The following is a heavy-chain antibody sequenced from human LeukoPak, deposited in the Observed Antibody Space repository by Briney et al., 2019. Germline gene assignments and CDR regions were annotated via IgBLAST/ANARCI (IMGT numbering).Heavy chain of an antibody. CDR3: ARHIGGGIEDMDV. CDR1: GGSICTYY. D-gene: IGHD3-16*02. V-gene: IGHV4-4*09. J-gene: IGHJ6*03. CDR2: IYVTGT. Sequence: SETLSLTRTVSGGSICTYYWSWVPQSPGAGLEWIGYIYVTGTRYNPYLQSRVTISVDRSRNPFFLKMTSVTAADTAVYYCARHIGGGIEDMDVWGRGTKVTVSS.